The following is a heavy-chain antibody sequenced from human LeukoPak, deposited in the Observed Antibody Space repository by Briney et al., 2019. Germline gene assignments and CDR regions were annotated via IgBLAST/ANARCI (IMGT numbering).Heavy chain of an antibody. J-gene: IGHJ6*03. D-gene: IGHD1-14*01. Sequence: GGSLRLSCAASGFTFSSYGMNWVRQAPGKGLEWVSSISSSSSYIYYADSVKGRFTISRDNAKNSLYLQMNSLRAEDTAVYYCARDPDGYYYYYMDVWGKGTTVTVSS. V-gene: IGHV3-21*01. CDR1: GFTFSSYG. CDR3: ARDPDGYYYYYMDV. CDR2: ISSSSSYI.